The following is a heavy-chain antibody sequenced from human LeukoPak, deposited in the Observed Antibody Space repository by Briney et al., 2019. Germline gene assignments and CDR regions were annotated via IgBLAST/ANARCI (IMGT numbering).Heavy chain of an antibody. D-gene: IGHD3-22*01. V-gene: IGHV1-8*02. Sequence: ASVKVSCKASGYTFTNYGISWVRQATGQGLEWMGWMNPNSGNTGYAQKFQGRVTMTRNTSISTAYMELSSLRSEDTAVYYCARGVYYYDSSGYYYTDYWGQGTLVTVCS. CDR3: ARGVYYYDSSGYYYTDY. CDR2: MNPNSGNT. CDR1: GYTFTNYG. J-gene: IGHJ4*02.